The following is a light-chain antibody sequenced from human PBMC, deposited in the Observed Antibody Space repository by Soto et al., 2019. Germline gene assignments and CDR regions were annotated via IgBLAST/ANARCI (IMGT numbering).Light chain of an antibody. CDR3: QQSYSTSIT. Sequence: DIQMTQSPSSLSASVEDRVIITYRASQSISNHLNWYQQKPGKAPKLLIFAASSLQSGVPSRFSGSGSGTDFTLTISSLQPEDFATYYCQQSYSTSITFGQGTRLEIK. CDR2: AAS. CDR1: QSISNH. J-gene: IGKJ5*01. V-gene: IGKV1-39*01.